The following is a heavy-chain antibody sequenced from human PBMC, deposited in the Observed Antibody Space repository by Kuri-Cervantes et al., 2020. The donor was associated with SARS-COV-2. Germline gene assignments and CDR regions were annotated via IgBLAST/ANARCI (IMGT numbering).Heavy chain of an antibody. CDR1: GGSISSHY. V-gene: IGHV4-59*08. D-gene: IGHD4-11*01. Sequence: SETLSLTCSVSGGSISSHYWSWIRQPPGKGLEWIGYIYYSGSTYYNPSLKSRVTISVDTSKNQFSLKLSSVTAADTAVYYCARGWTTVTTPYFDYWGQGTLVAVSS. CDR2: IYYSGST. CDR3: ARGWTTVTTPYFDY. J-gene: IGHJ4*02.